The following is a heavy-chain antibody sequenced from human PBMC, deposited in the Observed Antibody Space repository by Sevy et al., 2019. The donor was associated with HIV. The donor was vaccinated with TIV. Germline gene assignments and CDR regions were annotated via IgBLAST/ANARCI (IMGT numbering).Heavy chain of an antibody. Sequence: GGSLRLSCAASGFTVGSNYMSWVRQAPGKGLDWVSIIYSGVTTSYADSVKGRFTISRDNSKNTLYLQMNSLRAEDTAVYYCARVSVYYYDSSGYYTTGNAFDIWGQGTMVTVSS. CDR1: GFTVGSNY. CDR3: ARVSVYYYDSSGYYTTGNAFDI. D-gene: IGHD3-22*01. J-gene: IGHJ3*02. V-gene: IGHV3-53*01. CDR2: IYSGVTT.